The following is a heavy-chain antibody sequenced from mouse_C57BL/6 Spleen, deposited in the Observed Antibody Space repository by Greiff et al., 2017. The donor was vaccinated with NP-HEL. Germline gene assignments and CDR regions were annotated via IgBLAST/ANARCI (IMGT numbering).Heavy chain of an antibody. Sequence: VQLQQSGPELVKPGASVKISCKASGYAFSSSWMNWVKQRPGKGLEWIGRIYPGDGDTNYNGKFKGKATLTADKSSSTADMQLSSLTSEDSAVYFCASEGDYYPAMDYWGQGTSVTVSS. J-gene: IGHJ4*01. CDR3: ASEGDYYPAMDY. CDR1: GYAFSSSW. V-gene: IGHV1-82*01. CDR2: IYPGDGDT.